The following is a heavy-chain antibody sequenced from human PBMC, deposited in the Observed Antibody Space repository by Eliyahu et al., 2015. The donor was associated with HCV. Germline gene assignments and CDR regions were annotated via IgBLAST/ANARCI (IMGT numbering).Heavy chain of an antibody. V-gene: IGHV3-21*01. D-gene: IGHD3-10*01. Sequence: EVQLVESGGGLVKPGGSLRLSCAASGXXFSSYSXXWVRQAPGKGLEWVSSISXNSNSIYYAESLKGRFTVSRDNARNSLYLQMNSLRAEDTAVYFCARDYSGLFTDYYMDVWGKGTTVTVSS. CDR3: ARDYSGLFTDYYMDV. J-gene: IGHJ6*03. CDR2: ISXNSNSI. CDR1: GXXFSSYS.